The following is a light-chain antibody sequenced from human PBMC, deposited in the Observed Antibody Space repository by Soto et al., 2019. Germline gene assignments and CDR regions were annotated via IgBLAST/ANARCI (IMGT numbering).Light chain of an antibody. CDR1: SSDVGGYNY. V-gene: IGLV2-14*01. CDR2: EVS. Sequence: QSALTQPASVSGSPGQSITISCTGTSSDVGGYNYVSWYQQHPGKAPKLMIYEVSNRPSGVSNRFSGSKSGNTASLTISGLQAEDEADYYCSSYTSSSTDAVFGGGTKLTVL. J-gene: IGLJ2*01. CDR3: SSYTSSSTDAV.